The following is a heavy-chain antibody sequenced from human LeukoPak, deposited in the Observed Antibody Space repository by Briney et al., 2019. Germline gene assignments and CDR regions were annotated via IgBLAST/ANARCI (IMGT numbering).Heavy chain of an antibody. J-gene: IGHJ5*02. V-gene: IGHV4-59*12. Sequence: SETLSLTCTVSGGSISSYYWSWIRQPPGKGLEWIGYIYYSGSTNYNPSLKSRVTISVDTSKSQFSLKLSSVTAADTAVYYCARDSAGGLMGNWFDPWGQGTLVTVSS. CDR1: GGSISSYY. D-gene: IGHD2-8*01. CDR3: ARDSAGGLMGNWFDP. CDR2: IYYSGST.